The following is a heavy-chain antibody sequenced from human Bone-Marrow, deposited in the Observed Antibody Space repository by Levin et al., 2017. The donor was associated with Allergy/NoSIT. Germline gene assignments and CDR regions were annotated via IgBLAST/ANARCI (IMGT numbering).Heavy chain of an antibody. CDR3: ARLARMGTTETSDF. D-gene: IGHD1/OR15-1a*01. Sequence: GESLKISCKASGYRFTNYWIAWVRQMPGKGLEWMGVIHPGERDPRYSPSFHGQVTFSVDRFFSTAYLQWTSLKASDTAMYYCARLARMGTTETSDFWGQGTVVNVSS. CDR1: GYRFTNYW. J-gene: IGHJ4*02. V-gene: IGHV5-51*01. CDR2: IHPGERDP.